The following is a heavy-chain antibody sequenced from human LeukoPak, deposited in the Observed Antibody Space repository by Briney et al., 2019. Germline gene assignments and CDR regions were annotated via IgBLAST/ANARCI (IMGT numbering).Heavy chain of an antibody. J-gene: IGHJ4*02. D-gene: IGHD5-18*01. CDR2: ISYDGSHK. V-gene: IGHV3-30*04. CDR3: ARESGASRGYSYGH. Sequence: GGSLRLSCAASGFTFSDYAMHWVRQAPGMGLEWLAVISYDGSHKFYADSVRGRFTISRDDSKNTLYLQMSSLRVEDTAVYYCARESGASRGYSYGHWGQGTLVTVSS. CDR1: GFTFSDYA.